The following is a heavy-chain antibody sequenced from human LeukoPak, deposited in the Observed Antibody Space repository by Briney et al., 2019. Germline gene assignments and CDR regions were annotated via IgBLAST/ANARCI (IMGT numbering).Heavy chain of an antibody. J-gene: IGHJ3*02. CDR3: ARESRSSTSCCDAFDI. V-gene: IGHV3-21*01. CDR2: ISSRSSYI. D-gene: IGHD2-2*01. Sequence: PGGSLRLSCAASGFTFSSYSMNWVRQAPGKGLEWVSSISSRSSYIYYADSVKGRFTISRDNAKNSLYLQMNSLRAEDTAVYYCARESRSSTSCCDAFDIWGQGTMVTVSS. CDR1: GFTFSSYS.